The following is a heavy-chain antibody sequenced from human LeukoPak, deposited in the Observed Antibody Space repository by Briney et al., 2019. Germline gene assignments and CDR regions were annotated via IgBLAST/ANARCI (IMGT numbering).Heavy chain of an antibody. CDR2: INPSGGST. J-gene: IGHJ6*02. Sequence: ASVKVSCKASGYTFTSYYMHWVRQAPGQGLEWMGIINPSGGSTRYAQKFQGRVTMTSDTSTSTVYMELSSLRSEDTSVYYCARDRLLRLQYGMDVWGQGTTVTVSS. CDR3: ARDRLLRLQYGMDV. V-gene: IGHV1-46*01. D-gene: IGHD2/OR15-2a*01. CDR1: GYTFTSYY.